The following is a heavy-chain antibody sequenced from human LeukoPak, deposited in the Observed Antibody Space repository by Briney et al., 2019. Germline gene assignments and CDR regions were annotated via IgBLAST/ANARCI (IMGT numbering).Heavy chain of an antibody. CDR2: INHSGST. J-gene: IGHJ4*02. CDR1: GGSFSGYY. Sequence: PSETLSLTCAVYGGSFSGYYWSWIRQPPGKGLEWIGEINHSGSTNYNPSLKSRVTISVDTSKNQFSLKLSSVTAADTAVYYCAQGILGGFDYWGRGTLVTVSS. D-gene: IGHD2-15*01. CDR3: AQGILGGFDY. V-gene: IGHV4-34*01.